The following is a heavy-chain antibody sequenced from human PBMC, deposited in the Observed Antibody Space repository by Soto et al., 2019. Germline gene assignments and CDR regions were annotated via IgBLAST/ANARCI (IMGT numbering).Heavy chain of an antibody. Sequence: QVQLVQSGAEVKKPGSSVKVSCKSSGGTFSTYTISWLRQAPGQGLEWMGGIIPISGRPNYSQKFQDRVTSTADESATAAYRELSSRRSGDTAVYYCARANKNIVVVLYYFGSWSQRTLVTVSP. CDR3: ARANKNIVVVLYYFGS. J-gene: IGHJ4*02. CDR1: GGTFSTYT. D-gene: IGHD2-15*01. V-gene: IGHV1-69*01. CDR2: IIPISGRP.